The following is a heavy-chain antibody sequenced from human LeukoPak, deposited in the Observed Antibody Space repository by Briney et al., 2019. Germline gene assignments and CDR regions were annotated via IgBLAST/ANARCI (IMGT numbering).Heavy chain of an antibody. D-gene: IGHD3-9*01. CDR3: AKWGDYDILTGYYDSDY. J-gene: IGHJ4*02. CDR2: IVGSGGST. Sequence: GGSLRLSCAASVFTFSNYAMSWGRQAPGKGLGWVSAIVGSGGSTYYADSVKGRFTISRDNPKNTLYLQMNSLRAEDTAVYYCAKWGDYDILTGYYDSDYWGQGTLVTVSS. CDR1: VFTFSNYA. V-gene: IGHV3-23*01.